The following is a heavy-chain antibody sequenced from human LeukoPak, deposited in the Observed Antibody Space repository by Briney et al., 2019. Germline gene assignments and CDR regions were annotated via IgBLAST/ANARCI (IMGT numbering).Heavy chain of an antibody. D-gene: IGHD3-9*01. J-gene: IGHJ6*02. Sequence: PGGSLRLSCAASGFTFSSYAMHWVRQAPGKGLEWVAVISYDGSNKYYADSVKGRFTISRDNSKNTLYLQMNSLRAEDTAVYYCARGATAFDWSGRTNYYYYGMDVWGQGTTVTVSS. CDR1: GFTFSSYA. CDR2: ISYDGSNK. V-gene: IGHV3-30*04. CDR3: ARGATAFDWSGRTNYYYYGMDV.